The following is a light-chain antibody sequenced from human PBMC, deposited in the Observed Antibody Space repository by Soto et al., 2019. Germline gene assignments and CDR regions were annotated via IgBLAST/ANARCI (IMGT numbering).Light chain of an antibody. CDR1: QSVSSSY. CDR2: GAS. Sequence: PGERVTLSCRASQSVSSSYLTWYQQKPGQAPRLLIYGASTRATSIPARFSGSGSGTDFTLTISSLQPEDFAVYYCQQDYNCPTFGGGTKVEIK. V-gene: IGKV3D-7*01. CDR3: QQDYNCPT. J-gene: IGKJ4*01.